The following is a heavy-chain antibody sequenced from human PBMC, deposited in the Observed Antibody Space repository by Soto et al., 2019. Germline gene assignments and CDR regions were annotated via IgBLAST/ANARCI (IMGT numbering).Heavy chain of an antibody. CDR3: ARDASGSYSPTFFDY. Sequence: HFVKGRVTISRDNSKNTLDLQMDSLRVEDTAVYYCARDASGSYSPTFFDYWGQGILVTVSS. J-gene: IGHJ4*02. V-gene: IGHV3-66*01. D-gene: IGHD3-10*01.